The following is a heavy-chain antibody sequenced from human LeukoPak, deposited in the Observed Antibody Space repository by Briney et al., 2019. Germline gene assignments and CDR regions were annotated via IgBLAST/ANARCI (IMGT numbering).Heavy chain of an antibody. CDR2: ISGSGGST. CDR3: AKDKSVLVGNFDY. D-gene: IGHD2-2*01. CDR1: GFTFSSYA. V-gene: IGHV3-23*01. J-gene: IGHJ4*02. Sequence: TGGSLRLSCAASGFTFSSYAMSWVRQAPGKGLEWVSAISGSGGSTYYADSVKGRFTISRDDSKNTLYLQMNSLRAEDTAVYYCAKDKSVLVGNFDYWGQGTLVTVSS.